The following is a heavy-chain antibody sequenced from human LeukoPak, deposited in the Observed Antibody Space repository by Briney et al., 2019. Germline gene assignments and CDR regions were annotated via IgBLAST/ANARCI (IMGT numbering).Heavy chain of an antibody. Sequence: ASVKVSCKASGYTFTSYYMHWVRQAPGQGLEWMEIINPSGGSTSYAQKFQGRVTMTRDTSISTAYMELSRLRSDDTAVYYCARWLSAARRDGVGYWGQGTLVTVSS. V-gene: IGHV1-46*01. D-gene: IGHD6-6*01. CDR2: INPSGGST. CDR3: ARWLSAARRDGVGY. CDR1: GYTFTSYY. J-gene: IGHJ4*02.